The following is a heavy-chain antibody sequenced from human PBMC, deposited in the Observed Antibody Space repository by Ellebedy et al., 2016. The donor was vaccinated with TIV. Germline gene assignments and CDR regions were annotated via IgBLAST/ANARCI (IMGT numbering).Heavy chain of an antibody. CDR3: ARDGAYGDYAPGQYGMDV. J-gene: IGHJ6*02. Sequence: GGSLRLSCAVSGFSFSSDWMSWVRQAPGKGLEWVANIRQDGSKNYVDSVKGRFTISRDNAQNSLYLQMNSLRVEDTAVYFCARDGAYGDYAPGQYGMDVWGQGTTVIVS. D-gene: IGHD4-17*01. CDR2: IRQDGSK. CDR1: GFSFSSDW. V-gene: IGHV3-7*03.